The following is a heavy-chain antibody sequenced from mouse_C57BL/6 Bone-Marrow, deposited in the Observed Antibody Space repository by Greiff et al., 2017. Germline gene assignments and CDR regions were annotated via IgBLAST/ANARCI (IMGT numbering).Heavy chain of an antibody. CDR2: INPSSGYT. D-gene: IGHD1-1*01. Sequence: QVQLQQSGAELARPGASVKMSCKASGYTFTSYTMHWVKQRPGQGLEWIGYINPSSGYTKSNQKFKDKGTLTADKSSSTAYMQLSSLTSEDSAVYYCARPGDYCGGSWGQGTTLTVSS. J-gene: IGHJ2*01. CDR1: GYTFTSYT. CDR3: ARPGDYCGGS. V-gene: IGHV1-4*01.